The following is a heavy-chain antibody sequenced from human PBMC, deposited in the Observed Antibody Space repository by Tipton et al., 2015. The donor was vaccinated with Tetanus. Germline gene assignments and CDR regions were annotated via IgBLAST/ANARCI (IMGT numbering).Heavy chain of an antibody. J-gene: IGHJ4*02. Sequence: LSLTYNVSGVSVTTYHWSWIRQPPGKGLEWIGYITDTGRTNYSPSLRNRLTISIDTSKTHFSLRLDSVTAADTAVYYCATDRRGPGEVRGLDNWGQGTLVTVSS. D-gene: IGHD3-10*01. CDR3: ATDRRGPGEVRGLDN. V-gene: IGHV4-59*02. CDR1: GVSVTTYH. CDR2: ITDTGRT.